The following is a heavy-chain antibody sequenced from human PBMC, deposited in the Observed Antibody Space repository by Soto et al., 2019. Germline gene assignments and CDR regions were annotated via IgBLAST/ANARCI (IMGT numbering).Heavy chain of an antibody. J-gene: IGHJ4*02. CDR2: LNPDGRSK. CDR1: GFTFSRYW. D-gene: IGHD3-16*01. CDR3: ASKGGENY. V-gene: IGHV3-7*01. Sequence: EVQLVESGGGLVQPGGSLILSCAASGFTFSRYWMMWVRQAPGKGLEWVANLNPDGRSKHYVDSVRGRFTISRDNAENLLYLQMDGLRVEDTAVYYCASKGGENYWGQGTLLTVSS.